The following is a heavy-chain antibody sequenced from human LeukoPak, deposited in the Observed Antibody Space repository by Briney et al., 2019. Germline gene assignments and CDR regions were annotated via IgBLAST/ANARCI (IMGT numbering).Heavy chain of an antibody. CDR3: ACAQGSYHLDY. CDR1: GYTFTGYD. CDR2: INPNSGGT. V-gene: IGHV1-2*02. J-gene: IGHJ4*02. D-gene: IGHD1-26*01. Sequence: ASVKVSCKASGYTFTGYDINWVRQAAGQGLEWMGWINPNSGGTNYAQKFQGRVTMTRDTSISTAYMELSRLRSNDTAVYYCACAQGSYHLDYWGQGTLVTVSS.